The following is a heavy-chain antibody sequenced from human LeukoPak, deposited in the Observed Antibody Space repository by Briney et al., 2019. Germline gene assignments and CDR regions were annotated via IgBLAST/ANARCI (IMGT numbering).Heavy chain of an antibody. D-gene: IGHD3-22*01. V-gene: IGHV1-18*01. CDR1: GYTFSSYG. CDR3: ARDSRLDYDSSGYMID. CDR2: ISAYNGNT. Sequence: ASVKVSCKASGYTFSSYGISWVRQAPGQRLEWMGWISAYNGNTNYAQNLQGRVTMTTDTSTSTAYMDLRSLRSDDTAVYYCARDSRLDYDSSGYMIDWGQGTLVTVSS. J-gene: IGHJ4*02.